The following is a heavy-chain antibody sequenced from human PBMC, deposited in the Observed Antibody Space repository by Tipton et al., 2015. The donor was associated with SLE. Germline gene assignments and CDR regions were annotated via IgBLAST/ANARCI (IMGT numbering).Heavy chain of an antibody. CDR3: SRDPLGPPLYCFDP. CDR1: GYTFTSYG. J-gene: IGHJ5*02. V-gene: IGHV1-18*01. CDR2: ISAYNGNT. Sequence: QSGPEVKKPGASVKVSCKASGYTFTSYGISWVRQAPGQGLEWMGWISAYNGNTNYAQKLQGRVTMTTDTSTSTPYMELRSLGSDDTAVYYWSRDPLGPPLYCFDPWGQGTLVTVSS.